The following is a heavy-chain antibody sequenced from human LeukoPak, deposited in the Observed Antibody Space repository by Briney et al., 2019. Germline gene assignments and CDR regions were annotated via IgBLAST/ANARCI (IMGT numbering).Heavy chain of an antibody. Sequence: GGSLRLSCAASGFTFSDYYMSWIRQAPGKGLEWVSYISSSGSTIYYADSVKGRFTISRDNAKNSLYLQMNSLRAEDTAVYYCARDHPSGSYYSTHHFDYWGQGTLVTVSS. V-gene: IGHV3-11*01. CDR1: GFTFSDYY. CDR2: ISSSGSTI. CDR3: ARDHPSGSYYSTHHFDY. D-gene: IGHD3-10*01. J-gene: IGHJ4*02.